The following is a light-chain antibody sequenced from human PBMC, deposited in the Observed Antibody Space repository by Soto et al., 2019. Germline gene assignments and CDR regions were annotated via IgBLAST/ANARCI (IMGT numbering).Light chain of an antibody. CDR2: AAS. V-gene: IGKV4-1*01. CDR1: QSVLYSSNNKNY. Sequence: DIVMTQSPDSLAVSLGERATINCKSNQSVLYSSNNKNYLAWYQQKPGKAPDLLIYAASRLQSGVPSRFSGNGSDTDFILTISSLQPEDFATYYCLQNYNYPRTFGQGTRLEI. J-gene: IGKJ5*01. CDR3: LQNYNYPRT.